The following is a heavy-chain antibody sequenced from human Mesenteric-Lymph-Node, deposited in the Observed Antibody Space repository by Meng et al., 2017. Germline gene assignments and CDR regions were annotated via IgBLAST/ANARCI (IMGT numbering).Heavy chain of an antibody. CDR1: GGSFSGYY. CDR2: IYHSGTT. Sequence: QVELQQWGAGLLKPSETLSLTCAVYGGSFSGYYWSWIRQSPGKGLEWIGEIYHSGTTNYNPSLKSRVTISVDKSNNQFSLNLSSLTAADTAIYYCAGRLAGLRTYYFDYWGQGTLVTVSS. J-gene: IGHJ4*02. D-gene: IGHD6-19*01. V-gene: IGHV4-34*02. CDR3: AGRLAGLRTYYFDY.